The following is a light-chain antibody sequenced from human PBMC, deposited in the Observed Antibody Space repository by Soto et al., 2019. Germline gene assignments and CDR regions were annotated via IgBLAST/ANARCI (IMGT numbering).Light chain of an antibody. CDR2: YSSDSSK. CDR3: MMWHSSAWV. CDR1: SGLNLGDYR. J-gene: IGLJ3*02. Sequence: QPVLTQPTSLSASPGASARLTCTLRSGLNLGDYRIFWYQQKSQSPPRYLLNYSSDSSKHQGSGVPSRFSGSKDASRNAGILVISGLQSEDEADYYCMMWHSSAWVFGGGTKLTVL. V-gene: IGLV5-45*01.